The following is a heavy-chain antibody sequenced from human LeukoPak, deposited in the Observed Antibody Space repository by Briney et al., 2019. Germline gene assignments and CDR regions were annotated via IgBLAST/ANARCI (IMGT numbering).Heavy chain of an antibody. D-gene: IGHD5-18*01. J-gene: IGHJ4*02. CDR1: GYTFTSHY. CDR2: MNPSGGST. V-gene: IGHV1-46*01. Sequence: ASVKVSCKASGYTFTSHYMQWVRQAPGQGLEWMGIMNPSGGSTAYAQKFQGRVTMTRDTSTSKVYMELSSLRSEDTAVYYCARGGMGIQLWPFDYWGQGTLVTVSS. CDR3: ARGGMGIQLWPFDY.